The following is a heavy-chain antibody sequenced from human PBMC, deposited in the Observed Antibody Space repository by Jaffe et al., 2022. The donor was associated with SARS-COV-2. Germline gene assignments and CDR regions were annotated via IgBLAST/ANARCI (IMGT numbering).Heavy chain of an antibody. D-gene: IGHD3-22*01. V-gene: IGHV3-9*01. CDR2: ISWNSNKI. CDR1: GFTFDDYA. J-gene: IGHJ4*02. CDR3: AKDADSSGSLYYFDY. Sequence: EVQLVESGGGLVQPGRSLRLSCAASGFTFDDYAMHWVRQAPGKGLEWVSGISWNSNKIAYADSVKGRFTISRDNAKNSLYLQMNSLRPEDTAFYYCAKDADSSGSLYYFDYWGQGTLVSVSS.